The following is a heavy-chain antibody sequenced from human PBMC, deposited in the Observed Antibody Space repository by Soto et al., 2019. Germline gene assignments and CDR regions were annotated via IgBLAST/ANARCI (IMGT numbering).Heavy chain of an antibody. CDR2: IYSGGST. D-gene: IGHD3-22*01. CDR1: GFTVSSYY. J-gene: IGHJ6*02. V-gene: IGHV3-53*01. Sequence: EVQLVESGGGLIQPGGSLRLSCAASGFTVSSYYMSWVRQAPGKGLEWVSVIYSGGSTYYADSVKGRLTISRDNSMNTLYLEMNSLRAEVTAVYYCARVVTSAYSYQQLVEVWGQGTTVTVSS. CDR3: ARVVTSAYSYQQLVEV.